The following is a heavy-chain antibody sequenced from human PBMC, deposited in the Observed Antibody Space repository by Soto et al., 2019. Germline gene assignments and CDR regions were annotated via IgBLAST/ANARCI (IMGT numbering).Heavy chain of an antibody. CDR2: FYSGGTT. V-gene: IGHV3-53*04. CDR1: WFSVSSSY. CDR3: ARSSPPRYSGSYRQYDAFDI. D-gene: IGHD1-26*01. J-gene: IGHJ3*02. Sequence: PGGSPRVSCEVSWFSVSSSYMSWGRPAPEKGPDWVSVFYSGGTTYYADSVKGRFTISRHSSSNTLYLQMNSLGPEDTAVYYCARSSPPRYSGSYRQYDAFDIWGQGTMVTVSS.